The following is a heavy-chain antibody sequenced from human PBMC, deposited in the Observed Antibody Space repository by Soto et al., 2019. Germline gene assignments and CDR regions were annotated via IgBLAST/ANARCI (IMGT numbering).Heavy chain of an antibody. D-gene: IGHD6-19*01. CDR2: ISYDGSNK. Sequence: QVQLVESGGGVVQPGRSLRLSCAASGFTFSSYGMHWVRQAPGKGLEWVAVISYDGSNKYYADSVKGRFTISRDNSKNTLYLQMNSLRAEDTAVYYCAKKAVAGTIYYWGQGTLVTVSS. J-gene: IGHJ4*02. CDR1: GFTFSSYG. CDR3: AKKAVAGTIYY. V-gene: IGHV3-30*18.